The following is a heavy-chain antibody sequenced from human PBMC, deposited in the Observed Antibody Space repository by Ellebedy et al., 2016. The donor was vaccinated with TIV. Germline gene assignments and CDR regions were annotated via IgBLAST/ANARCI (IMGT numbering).Heavy chain of an antibody. CDR1: GFIFSNAW. CDR3: AAGTGYSDFDY. V-gene: IGHV3-15*01. J-gene: IGHJ4*02. Sequence: GESLKISXAASGFIFSNAWMNWVRQAPGKGLEWVGRITGKIDGGTRDFAAPVKGRFSISRDDSKNTVSLQMDSLKTEDTAVYYCAAGTGYSDFDYWGQGTLVTVSS. D-gene: IGHD2-15*01. CDR2: ITGKIDGGTR.